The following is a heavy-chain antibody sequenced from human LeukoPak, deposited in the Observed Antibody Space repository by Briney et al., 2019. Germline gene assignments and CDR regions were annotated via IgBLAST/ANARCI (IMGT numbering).Heavy chain of an antibody. CDR3: VKGKGIAVTSLDY. CDR2: ISSNGGST. CDR1: GFIFSNYA. V-gene: IGHV3-64D*06. D-gene: IGHD6-19*01. J-gene: IGHJ4*02. Sequence: GGSLRLSCSASGFIFSNYAMHWVRQAPGKGLEDVSAISSNGGSTYYADSVKGRFTISRDNSKNTLYLQMSSLRAEDTAVYYCVKGKGIAVTSLDYWGQGTLVTVSS.